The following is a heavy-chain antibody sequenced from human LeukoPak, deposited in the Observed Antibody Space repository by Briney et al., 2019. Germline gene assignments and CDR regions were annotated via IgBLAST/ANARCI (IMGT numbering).Heavy chain of an antibody. CDR3: IIPTSERWLHTY. CDR1: GFTFSNAW. D-gene: IGHD5-24*01. CDR2: IKNKADGGTA. Sequence: GGSLRLSCAASGFTFSNAWMSWVRQAPGKGLEWVGRIKNKADGGTADYAAPVKGRFTISRDDSKSTLYLQMSSLKTEDTAVNYCIIPTSERWLHTYWVQATLLPVSS. V-gene: IGHV3-15*01. J-gene: IGHJ1*01.